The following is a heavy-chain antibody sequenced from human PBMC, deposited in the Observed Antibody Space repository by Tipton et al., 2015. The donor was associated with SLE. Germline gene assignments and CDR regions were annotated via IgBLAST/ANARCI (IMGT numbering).Heavy chain of an antibody. CDR3: AKDSSSYGPNWFDL. J-gene: IGHJ5*02. CDR1: GFTFDDYA. D-gene: IGHD5-18*01. CDR2: IRWNSGSI. Sequence: SLRLSCAASGFTFDDYAMHWVRQAPGKGLEWVSGIRWNSGSIGYADSGKGRFAISRDNANNSLNLQMNSLRAEDTALYYCAKDSSSYGPNWFDLWGQGTLVTVSS. V-gene: IGHV3-9*01.